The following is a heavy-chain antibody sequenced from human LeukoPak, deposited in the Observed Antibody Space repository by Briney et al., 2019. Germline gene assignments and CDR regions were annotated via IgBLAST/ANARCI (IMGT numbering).Heavy chain of an antibody. V-gene: IGHV4-39*01. D-gene: IGHD6-13*01. J-gene: IGHJ4*02. Sequence: SDTPSLTRTVPCGSISSSSYYWGWIREPPGKEPEGVGSIYYSGSTSYTPSLNSRVTISVDTANNHNTFMLRTVTAADTAVYDCARHSSQGIAVYFDYWGQGTLVTVSS. CDR1: CGSISSSSYY. CDR2: IYYSGST. CDR3: ARHSSQGIAVYFDY.